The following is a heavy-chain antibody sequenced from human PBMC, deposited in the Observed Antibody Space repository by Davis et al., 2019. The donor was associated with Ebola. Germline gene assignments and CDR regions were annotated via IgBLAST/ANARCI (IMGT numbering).Heavy chain of an antibody. Sequence: SETLSLTCTVSGGSISSGGYYWSWIRQHPGKGLEWIGYIYYSGITNYNPSLKSRVTISVDTSKNQFSLKLSSVTAADTAVYYCARGGYCSSTSCYTAYYYYGMDVWGQGTTVTVSS. J-gene: IGHJ6*02. CDR1: GGSISSGGYY. CDR3: ARGGYCSSTSCYTAYYYYGMDV. D-gene: IGHD2-2*02. CDR2: IYYSGIT. V-gene: IGHV4-61*08.